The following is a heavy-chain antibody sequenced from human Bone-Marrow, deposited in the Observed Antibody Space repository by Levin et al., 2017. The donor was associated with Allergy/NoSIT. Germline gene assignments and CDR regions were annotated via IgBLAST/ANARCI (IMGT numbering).Heavy chain of an antibody. CDR2: INPSGGST. Sequence: AASVKVSCKASGYTFTSYYMHWVRQAPGQGLEWMGIINPSGGSTSYAQKFQGRVTMTRDTSTSTVYMELSSLRSEDTAVYYCARHIYYYDSSGSRIALDAFDIWGQGTMVTVSS. D-gene: IGHD3-22*01. CDR1: GYTFTSYY. J-gene: IGHJ3*02. V-gene: IGHV1-46*01. CDR3: ARHIYYYDSSGSRIALDAFDI.